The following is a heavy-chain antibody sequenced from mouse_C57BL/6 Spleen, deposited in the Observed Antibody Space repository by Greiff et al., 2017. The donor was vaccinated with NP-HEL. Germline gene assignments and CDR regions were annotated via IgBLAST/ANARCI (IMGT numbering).Heavy chain of an antibody. CDR3: ARCPHWERFDY. D-gene: IGHD4-1*01. CDR1: GFTFTDYY. CDR2: IRNKANGYTT. J-gene: IGHJ2*01. Sequence: VQLKQSGGGLVQPGGSLSLSCAASGFTFTDYYMSWVRQPPGKALEWLGFIRNKANGYTTEYSASVKGRFTISRDNSQSILYLQMNALRAEDSATYYCARCPHWERFDYWGQGTTLTVSS. V-gene: IGHV7-3*01.